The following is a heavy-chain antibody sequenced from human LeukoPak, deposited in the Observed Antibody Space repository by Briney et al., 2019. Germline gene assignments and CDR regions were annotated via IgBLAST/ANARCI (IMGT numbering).Heavy chain of an antibody. CDR1: GLTVSSNY. CDR3: ASDSYSSGYDAFDI. Sequence: PGGSLRLSCAASGLTVSSNYMNWVRQAPGKGLEWVSVIYSGGSTYYADSVKGRFTISRDNSKNTLYLQMNSLRAEDTAVYYCASDSYSSGYDAFDIWGQGTMVTVSS. V-gene: IGHV3-53*01. D-gene: IGHD6-19*01. CDR2: IYSGGST. J-gene: IGHJ3*02.